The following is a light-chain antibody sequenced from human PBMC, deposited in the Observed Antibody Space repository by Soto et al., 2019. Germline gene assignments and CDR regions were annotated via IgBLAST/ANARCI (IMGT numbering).Light chain of an antibody. CDR3: EKYSSVPV. J-gene: IGKJ3*01. CDR1: QDIRNF. CDR2: AAS. V-gene: IGKV1-27*01. Sequence: DIQMTQSPPSLSASVGDRVTITCRASQDIRNFVAWYQQKPGKAPKLLIYAASTLQSGIPSRFSGSGSGTDITLTINCLQPEDVATYCGEKYSSVPVFGPRIKVEI.